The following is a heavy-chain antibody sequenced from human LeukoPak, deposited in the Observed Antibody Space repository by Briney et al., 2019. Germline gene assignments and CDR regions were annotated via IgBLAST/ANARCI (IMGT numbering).Heavy chain of an antibody. CDR2: ISGNSGTT. CDR3: ARARRIVGVGYFDY. Sequence: PGGSLRLSCAASGFTFSSYGMSWVRQAPGKGLEWVSGISGNSGTTYYADSVKGRFTISRDNSKNTLFLQMNSLRDGDTAIYYCARARRIVGVGYFDYWGQGTLVTVSS. CDR1: GFTFSSYG. D-gene: IGHD1-26*01. J-gene: IGHJ4*02. V-gene: IGHV3-23*01.